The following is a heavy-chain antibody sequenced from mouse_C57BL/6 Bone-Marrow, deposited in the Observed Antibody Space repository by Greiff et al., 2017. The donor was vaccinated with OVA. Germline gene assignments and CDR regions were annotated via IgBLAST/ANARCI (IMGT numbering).Heavy chain of an antibody. CDR2: INPGSGGT. Sequence: VKLQESGAELVRPGTSVKVSCKASGYAFTNYLIEWVKQRPGQGLEWIGVINPGSGGTNYNEKFKGKATLTADKSSSTAYMQHSSLTSEDSAVYFCAGSDGRRVWLACWGQGTLVTVSA. CDR1: GYAFTNYL. J-gene: IGHJ3*01. D-gene: IGHD2-3*01. CDR3: AGSDGRRVWLAC. V-gene: IGHV1-54*01.